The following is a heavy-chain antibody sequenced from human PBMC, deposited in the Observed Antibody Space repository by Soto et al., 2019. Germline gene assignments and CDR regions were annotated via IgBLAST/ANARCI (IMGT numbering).Heavy chain of an antibody. CDR3: ARGGQKDRITGTTNY. J-gene: IGHJ4*02. D-gene: IGHD1-7*01. Sequence: QVQLVQSGAEVKKPGASVKVSCKASGYTFTSYDINWVRQATGQGLEWMGWMNPNSGNTGYAQKFQGRVTXXXXXXXXXXXXXXXXXXXXXXXVYYCARGGQKDRITGTTNYWGQGTLVTVSS. CDR2: MNPNSGNT. V-gene: IGHV1-8*01. CDR1: GYTFTSYD.